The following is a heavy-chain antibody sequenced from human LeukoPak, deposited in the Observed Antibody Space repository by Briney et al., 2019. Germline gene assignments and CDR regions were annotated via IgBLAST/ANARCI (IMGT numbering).Heavy chain of an antibody. Sequence: PGGSLRLSCAASGFTFSSFEMNWVRQAPGKGLEWVANIKQDGSEKYYVDSVKGRFTISRDNAKNSLYLQMNSLRVEDTAVYYCARDGQQLGFWGQGTLVIVSS. CDR2: IKQDGSEK. V-gene: IGHV3-7*04. D-gene: IGHD6-13*01. CDR3: ARDGQQLGF. J-gene: IGHJ4*02. CDR1: GFTFSSFE.